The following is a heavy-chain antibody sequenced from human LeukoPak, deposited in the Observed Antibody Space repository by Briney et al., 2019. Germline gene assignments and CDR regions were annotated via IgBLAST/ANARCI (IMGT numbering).Heavy chain of an antibody. V-gene: IGHV3-21*01. CDR1: GFTFISYS. Sequence: GGSLRLSCAASGFTFISYSMNWVRQAPGKGLEWVSSISSSSSYMYYADSVKGRFTISRDNAKNSLYLQLNSLRGEDTAGYYCASAMARGVITLPFDYWGQGTLVTVSS. CDR2: ISSSSSYM. CDR3: ASAMARGVITLPFDY. J-gene: IGHJ4*02. D-gene: IGHD3-10*01.